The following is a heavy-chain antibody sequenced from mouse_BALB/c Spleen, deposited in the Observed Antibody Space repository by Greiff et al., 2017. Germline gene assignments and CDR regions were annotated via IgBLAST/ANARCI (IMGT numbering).Heavy chain of an antibody. V-gene: IGHV1-5*01. Sequence: EVQLQQSGTVLPRPGASVKMSCKASGYTFTSYWMHWVKQRPGQGLEWIGAIYPGNSDTSYNQKFKGQAKLTAVTSTSTAYMELSSLTNEDSAVYYCTRGDDYECNLAYWGQGTLVTVSA. D-gene: IGHD2-4*01. CDR1: GYTFTSYW. CDR2: IYPGNSDT. J-gene: IGHJ3*01. CDR3: TRGDDYECNLAY.